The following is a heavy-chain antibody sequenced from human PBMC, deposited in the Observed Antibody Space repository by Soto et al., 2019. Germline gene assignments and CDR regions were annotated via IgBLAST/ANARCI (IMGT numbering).Heavy chain of an antibody. Sequence: ASVKVSCKASGYTFTNYGFSWVRQAPGQGLEWIGWISAYNGNTKYAQKLQGRVTMTTDTSTSTAYMELRSLRSDDTAVYYCARDLGVGMEDYWGQGTPVTVSS. V-gene: IGHV1-18*01. CDR3: ARDLGVGMEDY. CDR1: GYTFTNYG. J-gene: IGHJ4*02. D-gene: IGHD3-10*01. CDR2: ISAYNGNT.